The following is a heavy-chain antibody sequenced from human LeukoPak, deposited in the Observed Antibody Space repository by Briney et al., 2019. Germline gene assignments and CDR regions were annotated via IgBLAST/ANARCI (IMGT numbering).Heavy chain of an antibody. V-gene: IGHV3-73*01. CDR3: TRHDYYGSGSYYKDY. J-gene: IGHJ4*02. Sequence: EGSLRLSCAASGFTFSGSAMHWVRQASGKGLEWVGRIRSKANSYATAYAASVKGRFTISRDDSKNTAYLQMNSLKTEDTAVYYCTRHDYYGSGSYYKDYWGQGTLVTVSS. CDR2: IRSKANSYAT. CDR1: GFTFSGSA. D-gene: IGHD3-10*01.